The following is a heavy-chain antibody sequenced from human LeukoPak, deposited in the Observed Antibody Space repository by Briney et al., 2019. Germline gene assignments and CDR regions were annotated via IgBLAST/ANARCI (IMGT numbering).Heavy chain of an antibody. CDR1: GGSISSSSYY. Sequence: PSETLSLTCTVSGGSISSSSYYWGWIRQPPGKGLEWIGSIYYSGSTYYNPSLKSRVTISVDTSKNQFSLKLSSVTAADTAVYYCVRIAAARDAFDIWGQGTMVTVSS. CDR3: VRIAAARDAFDI. V-gene: IGHV4-39*01. CDR2: IYYSGST. J-gene: IGHJ3*02. D-gene: IGHD6-13*01.